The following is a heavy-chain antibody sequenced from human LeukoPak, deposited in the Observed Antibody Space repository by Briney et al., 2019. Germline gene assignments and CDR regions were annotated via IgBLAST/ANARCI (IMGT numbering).Heavy chain of an antibody. J-gene: IGHJ5*02. Sequence: SGPTLVKPTQTLTLTCTFSGFSLTASGVGVGWIRQPPGKALEWLALIYWDDDKRYSPSLKNRLTITKDTSKNQVVLTMTNMDPVDTATYYCAHRGQLVAAAFWFDPWGQGTLVTVSS. CDR1: GFSLTASGVG. V-gene: IGHV2-5*02. D-gene: IGHD6-13*01. CDR3: AHRGQLVAAAFWFDP. CDR2: IYWDDDK.